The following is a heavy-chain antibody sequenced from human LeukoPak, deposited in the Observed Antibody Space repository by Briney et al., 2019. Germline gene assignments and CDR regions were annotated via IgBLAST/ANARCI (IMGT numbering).Heavy chain of an antibody. J-gene: IGHJ5*02. CDR2: IYTSGST. D-gene: IGHD6-6*01. Sequence: SGTLSLTCTVSGGSISSYYWSWIRQPPERGLEWIVYIYTSGSTNYNPSLKSRVTISVDTSKNQFSLQLSSVTAADTAVYYCASLEQLAWFDPWGQGTLVTVSS. V-gene: IGHV4-4*09. CDR3: ASLEQLAWFDP. CDR1: GGSISSYY.